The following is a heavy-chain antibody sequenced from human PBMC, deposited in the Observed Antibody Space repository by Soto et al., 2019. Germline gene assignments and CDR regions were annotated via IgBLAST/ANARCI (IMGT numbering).Heavy chain of an antibody. V-gene: IGHV1-69*13. D-gene: IGHD2-15*01. CDR1: GGTFSSYA. J-gene: IGHJ5*02. CDR3: ARGYCSGGSCYLKDEAYWFDP. Sequence: SVKVSCKASGGTFSSYAISWVRQAPGQGLEWMGGIIPIFGTANYAQKFQGRVTITADESTSTAYMELSSLRSEDTAVYYCARGYCSGGSCYLKDEAYWFDPWGQGTLVTVSS. CDR2: IIPIFGTA.